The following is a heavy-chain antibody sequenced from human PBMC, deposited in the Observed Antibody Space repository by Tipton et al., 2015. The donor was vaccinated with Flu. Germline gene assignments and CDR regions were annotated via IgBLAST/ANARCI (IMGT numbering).Heavy chain of an antibody. D-gene: IGHD6-19*01. J-gene: IGHJ6*03. CDR2: INHSGST. CDR1: GGSFSGYY. Sequence: TLSLTCAVYGGSFSGYYWSWIRQPPGKGLEWIGEINHSGSTNYNPPLKSRVTISVDTSKNQFSLKLSSVTAADTAVYYCARLKGLDYYYYYMDVWGKGTTVTVSS. CDR3: ARLKGLDYYYYYMDV. V-gene: IGHV4-34*01.